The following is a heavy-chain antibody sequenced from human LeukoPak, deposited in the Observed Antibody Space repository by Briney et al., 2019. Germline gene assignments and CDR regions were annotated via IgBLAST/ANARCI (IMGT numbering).Heavy chain of an antibody. CDR1: GGSISNYY. CDR3: ARATTYGDADY. J-gene: IGHJ4*02. Sequence: SETLSLTCTVSGGSISNYYCSWIRQPPGQGLEWIGYMYSSGTTNYNPSLKSRVTISVDTSKNQFSLTLSSVTAADTAVYYCARATTYGDADYWGQGILVTVSS. V-gene: IGHV4-59*01. D-gene: IGHD4-17*01. CDR2: MYSSGTT.